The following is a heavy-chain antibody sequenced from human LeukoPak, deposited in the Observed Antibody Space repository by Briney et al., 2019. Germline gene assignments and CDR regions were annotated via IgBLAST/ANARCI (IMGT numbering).Heavy chain of an antibody. Sequence: ETSETLSLTCAVYGGSFSGYYWSWIRQPPGKGLEWIGEINHSGSTNYNPSLKSRVTISVDTSKNQFSLKPSSVTAADTAVYYCARPDYYDSSGYYDYWGQGTLVTVSS. CDR1: GGSFSGYY. CDR3: ARPDYYDSSGYYDY. D-gene: IGHD3-22*01. V-gene: IGHV4-34*01. CDR2: INHSGST. J-gene: IGHJ4*02.